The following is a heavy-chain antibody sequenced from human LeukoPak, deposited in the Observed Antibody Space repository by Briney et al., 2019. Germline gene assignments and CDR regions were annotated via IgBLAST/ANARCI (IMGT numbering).Heavy chain of an antibody. Sequence: SETLSLTCAVYGGSFSGYYWSWIRQPPGKGLEWIGEINHSGSTNYNPSLKSRVTISVDTSKNQFSLKLSSVTAADTAVYYCARTWDNMLPVVTPEVYYFDYWGQGTLVTVSS. V-gene: IGHV4-34*01. J-gene: IGHJ4*02. D-gene: IGHD4-23*01. CDR1: GGSFSGYY. CDR2: INHSGST. CDR3: ARTWDNMLPVVTPEVYYFDY.